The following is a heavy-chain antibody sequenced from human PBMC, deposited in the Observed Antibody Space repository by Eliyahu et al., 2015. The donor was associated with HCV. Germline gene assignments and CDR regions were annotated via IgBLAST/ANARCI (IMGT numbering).Heavy chain of an antibody. CDR1: GFSLSNARMG. J-gene: IGHJ4*02. CDR2: IFSNDEK. V-gene: IGHV2-26*01. D-gene: IGHD2/OR15-2a*01. Sequence: QVTLKESGPVLVKPTETLTLTCTVSGFSLSNARMGVSWIRQPPGKALEWLAHIFSNDEKSYSTSLKSRLTISKDTSKSQVVLTMTNMDPVDTATYYCARISYFFLYFDYWGQGTLVTVSS. CDR3: ARISYFFLYFDY.